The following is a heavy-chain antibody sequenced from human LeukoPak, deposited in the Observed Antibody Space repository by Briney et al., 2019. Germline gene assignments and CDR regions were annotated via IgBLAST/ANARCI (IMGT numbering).Heavy chain of an antibody. CDR3: ARGRFCSSTRCYSAAEGYYYGMDV. CDR1: GGSISSGGYS. V-gene: IGHV4-30-2*01. D-gene: IGHD2-2*02. Sequence: SQTLSLTCTVSGGSISSGGYSWSWIRQPPGKGLEWIGYIYHSGSTYYNPSLKSRVTISVDSSKNQFSLKLSSVTAADTAVYYCARGRFCSSTRCYSAAEGYYYGMDVWGQGTTVTVSS. J-gene: IGHJ6*02. CDR2: IYHSGST.